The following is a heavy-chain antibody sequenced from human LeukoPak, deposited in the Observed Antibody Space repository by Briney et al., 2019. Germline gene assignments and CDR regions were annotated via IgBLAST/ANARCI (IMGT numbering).Heavy chain of an antibody. Sequence: GGSLRLSCAASGLTFTTSWMTWVHQAPGNGLEWVANIKEDGSVKNYVDSVRGRFTISRDKARNSLYLELSSLRAEDTAVYCCARDSGYNALDVWGQGTMVSVSS. J-gene: IGHJ3*01. CDR1: GLTFTTSW. CDR2: IKEDGSVK. V-gene: IGHV3-7*01. D-gene: IGHD3-22*01. CDR3: ARDSGYNALDV.